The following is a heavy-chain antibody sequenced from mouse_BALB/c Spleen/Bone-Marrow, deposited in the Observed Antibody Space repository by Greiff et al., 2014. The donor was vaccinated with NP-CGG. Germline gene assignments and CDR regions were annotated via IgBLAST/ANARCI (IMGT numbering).Heavy chain of an antibody. CDR3: TNGYDYYAMDY. CDR1: GYSFTSYW. D-gene: IGHD2-2*01. J-gene: IGHJ4*01. CDR2: IYPGNSDT. V-gene: IGHV1-5*01. Sequence: VQLQQSGTVLARPGASVKMSCKASGYSFTSYWMHWVKQRPGQGLEWIGAIYPGNSDTSYNQKFKGKAKLTAVTSASTAYMEFSSLTNEDSAVYYCTNGYDYYAMDYWGQGTSVTVSS.